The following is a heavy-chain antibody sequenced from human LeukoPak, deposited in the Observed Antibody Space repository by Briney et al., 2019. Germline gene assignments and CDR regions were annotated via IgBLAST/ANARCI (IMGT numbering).Heavy chain of an antibody. CDR1: GFAFSIYS. D-gene: IGHD2-21*02. CDR3: ATSRDWRVES. CDR2: ITGGSNNI. Sequence: GGSLRLSCAVSGFAFSIYSLNWVRQTPGKRLEWVSYITGGSNNILYADSVKGRFTISRDNAKNSLYLQMNSLRDEDTAVYYCATSRDWRVESWGRGIAVTVSS. J-gene: IGHJ4*02. V-gene: IGHV3-48*02.